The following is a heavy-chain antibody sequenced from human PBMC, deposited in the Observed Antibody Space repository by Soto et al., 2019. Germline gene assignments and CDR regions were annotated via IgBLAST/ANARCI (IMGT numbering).Heavy chain of an antibody. V-gene: IGHV1-69*13. CDR1: GGTFSSSA. CDR3: ARDKGDIVVVVAATESHYYYSYGMDV. CDR2: IIPIFGTA. Sequence: ASVKVSCKASGGTFSSSAITWARQAPGQGLEWMGGIIPIFGTANYAQKFQGRVTITADESTSTAYMELSSLRSEDTAVYYCARDKGDIVVVVAATESHYYYSYGMDVWGQGTTVTVSS. D-gene: IGHD2-15*01. J-gene: IGHJ6*02.